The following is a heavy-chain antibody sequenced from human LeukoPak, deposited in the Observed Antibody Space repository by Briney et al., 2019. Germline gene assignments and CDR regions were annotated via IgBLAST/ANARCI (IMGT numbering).Heavy chain of an antibody. CDR2: IKQDGREK. J-gene: IGHJ4*02. CDR1: GFTFSSYW. CDR3: ARVGDYDILTGFDY. V-gene: IGHV3-7*01. Sequence: GGSLRLSCAASGFTFSSYWMSWVRQAPGKGLEWVANIKQDGREKYYVDSVKGRFTISRDNAKNSLYLQMNSLRAEDTAVYYCARVGDYDILTGFDYWGQGTLVTVSS. D-gene: IGHD3-9*01.